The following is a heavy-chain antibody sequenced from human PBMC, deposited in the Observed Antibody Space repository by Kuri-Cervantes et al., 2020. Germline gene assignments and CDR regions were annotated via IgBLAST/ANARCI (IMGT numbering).Heavy chain of an antibody. J-gene: IGHJ6*03. CDR2: ISWNSGSI. Sequence: GGSLRLSCAASGFTFDDYAMHWVRQAPGKGLEWVSGISWNSGSIGYADSVKGRFAISRDNAKNSLYLQMNSLRAEDTALYYCARDEVPAAIELSYYYYYMDVWGKGTTVTVSS. CDR1: GFTFDDYA. CDR3: ARDEVPAAIELSYYYYYMDV. V-gene: IGHV3-9*01. D-gene: IGHD2-2*01.